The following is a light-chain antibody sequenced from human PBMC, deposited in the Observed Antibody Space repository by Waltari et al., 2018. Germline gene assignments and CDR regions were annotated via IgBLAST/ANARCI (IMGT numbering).Light chain of an antibody. CDR2: DAS. CDR3: QQRSDWPPH. V-gene: IGKV3-11*01. CDR1: QSVSSY. Sequence: DIVLTQSPATLSLSPGERATLSCRASQSVSSYLGWYQQTPGQAPRLLIYDASNRATGIPARFNGSGSGTDFTLTISSLEPEDFAVYYCQQRSDWPPHFGQGTRLEMK. J-gene: IGKJ5*01.